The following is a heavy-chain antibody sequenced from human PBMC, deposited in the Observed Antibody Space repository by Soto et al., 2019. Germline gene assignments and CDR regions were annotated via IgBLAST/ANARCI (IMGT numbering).Heavy chain of an antibody. CDR1: GGSITEFSNS. Sequence: HLQLRESGPGLVKPSETLSLTCTVSGGSITEFSNSWVWVRQPPGHGLEWLATVYLAGTKYYNPSLKSRLTTSVDASTNQFSLRLASVTAADTAVFFCAYGSSLHNGAFHVWGQGTLVTVSS. V-gene: IGHV4-39*01. D-gene: IGHD6-6*01. CDR3: AYGSSLHNGAFHV. CDR2: VYLAGTK. J-gene: IGHJ3*01.